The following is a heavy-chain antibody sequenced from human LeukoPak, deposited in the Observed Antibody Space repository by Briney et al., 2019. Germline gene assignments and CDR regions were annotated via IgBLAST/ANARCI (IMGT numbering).Heavy chain of an antibody. D-gene: IGHD2-21*02. V-gene: IGHV3-30*02. Sequence: GGSLRLSCAASGFSFSYNGVHWVRQIPGKGLEWVAFIRFDGVTQYYADSVRGRFTVSRDNSKNTLYLEMNNLRTDGTALYYCAKVRVTAASGEGYWGQGTLVIDSS. CDR3: AKVRVTAASGEGY. CDR2: IRFDGVTQ. CDR1: GFSFSYNG. J-gene: IGHJ4*02.